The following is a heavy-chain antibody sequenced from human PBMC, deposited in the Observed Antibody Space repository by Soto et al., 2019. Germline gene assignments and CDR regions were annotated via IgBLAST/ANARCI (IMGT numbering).Heavy chain of an antibody. V-gene: IGHV3-23*01. CDR3: AKFSKDYYGSGSLRRGFNF. CDR1: GFSFSAAS. D-gene: IGHD3-10*01. Sequence: GGSLRLSCATSGFSFSAASLSWVRQAPGEGLEWISAISGSGDNTYYADSVRGRFTISRDNSKNTMYLQMDSLRVDDTAVYYCAKFSKDYYGSGSLRRGFNFWGQGTLVTVSS. J-gene: IGHJ4*02. CDR2: ISGSGDNT.